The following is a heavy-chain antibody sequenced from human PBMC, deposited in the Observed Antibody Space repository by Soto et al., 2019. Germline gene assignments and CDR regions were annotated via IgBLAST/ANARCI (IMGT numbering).Heavy chain of an antibody. CDR2: ISSSSSYI. V-gene: IGHV3-21*01. Sequence: EVQLVESGGGLVKPGGSLRLSCAASGFTFSSYSMNWVRQAPGKGLEWVSSISSSSSYIYYADSVKGRFTISRDNAKNSLYLQMNSLRADDTAVYYCARDNRAAVRSYYYYYYMDVWGKGPTVTVSS. CDR1: GFTFSSYS. D-gene: IGHD6-13*01. CDR3: ARDNRAAVRSYYYYYYMDV. J-gene: IGHJ6*03.